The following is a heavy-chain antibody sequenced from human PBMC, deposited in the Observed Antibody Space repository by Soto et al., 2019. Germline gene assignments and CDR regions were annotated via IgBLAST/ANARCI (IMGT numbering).Heavy chain of an antibody. CDR3: AGDRNSAVWDFY. CDR2: VYYSGST. V-gene: IGHV4-59*11. J-gene: IGHJ4*02. D-gene: IGHD1-26*01. CDR1: GGSLSSHY. Sequence: ASETLSLTCTFSGGSLSSHYWSWIRQPPGQGLEWIGSVYYSGSTNYNPSLESRVTISIDTSKNHFSLRLSSVTAADTALYYCAGDRNSAVWDFYWGRGARVTVSS.